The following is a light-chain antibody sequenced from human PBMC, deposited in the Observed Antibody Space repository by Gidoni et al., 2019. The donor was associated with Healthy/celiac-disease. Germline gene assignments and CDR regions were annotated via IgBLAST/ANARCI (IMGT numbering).Light chain of an antibody. CDR1: SLRSYY. CDR2: GNN. Sequence: SSELTQDPAVSVALGQPVRITCQGASLRSYYASWYQQKPGQATVLVIYGNNHRPSGIPDRFSGSSSGNTASLTITGAQAEDEADYYCNSRDSSGNHWVFGGGTKLTVL. V-gene: IGLV3-19*01. J-gene: IGLJ3*02. CDR3: NSRDSSGNHWV.